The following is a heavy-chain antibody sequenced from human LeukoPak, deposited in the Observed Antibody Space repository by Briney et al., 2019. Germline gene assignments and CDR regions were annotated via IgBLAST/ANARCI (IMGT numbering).Heavy chain of an antibody. CDR3: TRGPMSYGDFFDY. J-gene: IGHJ4*02. Sequence: GGSLRLSCAASRFTFSSYQMNWVRQAPGKGLEWVSYISSSATTILYADSVKGRFTISRDNAKNSLYLQMNSLRAEDTAIYYCTRGPMSYGDFFDYWGQGTLVTVSS. D-gene: IGHD4-17*01. V-gene: IGHV3-48*03. CDR1: RFTFSSYQ. CDR2: ISSSATTI.